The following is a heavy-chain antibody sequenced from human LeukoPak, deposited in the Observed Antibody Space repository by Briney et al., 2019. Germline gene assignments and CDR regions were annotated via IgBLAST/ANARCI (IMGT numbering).Heavy chain of an antibody. CDR2: ISSSSSYT. Sequence: GGSLRLSCAASGFTFSSYSMNWVRQAPGKGLEWVSSISSSSSYTYYADSVMGRFTISRDNSKNTLYLQMSSLRPEDTAVYYCARDGRGPYVGSSGFYYDYWGHGTLVTVSS. V-gene: IGHV3-21*01. D-gene: IGHD6-19*01. CDR3: ARDGRGPYVGSSGFYYDY. J-gene: IGHJ4*01. CDR1: GFTFSSYS.